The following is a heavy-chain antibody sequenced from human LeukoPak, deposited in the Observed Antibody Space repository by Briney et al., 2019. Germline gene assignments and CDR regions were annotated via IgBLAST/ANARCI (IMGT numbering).Heavy chain of an antibody. Sequence: GGSLRLSCAASGFTFSAYWMHWVRQAPGKGLVWVSRVKYDGGSTTYADSVKGRFTISRDNAKNTLYLQMNSLGAEDTAVYYWARDLDWVLLDYWGQGTLVTVSS. J-gene: IGHJ4*02. CDR1: GFTFSAYW. CDR2: VKYDGGST. CDR3: ARDLDWVLLDY. D-gene: IGHD3-9*01. V-gene: IGHV3-74*01.